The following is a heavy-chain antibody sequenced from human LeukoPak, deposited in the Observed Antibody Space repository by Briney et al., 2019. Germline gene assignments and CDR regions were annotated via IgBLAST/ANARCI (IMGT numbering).Heavy chain of an antibody. D-gene: IGHD3-22*01. Sequence: GESLKISCKGSGYSFTSYWIGWVRQLPGKGLEWMGIIYPGDSDTRYSPSFQGQVTISADKSISTAYLQWSSLKASDTAMYYCASPYGDYDSSGTEGVHAFDIWGQGTMVTVSS. CDR3: ASPYGDYDSSGTEGVHAFDI. V-gene: IGHV5-51*01. CDR1: GYSFTSYW. CDR2: IYPGDSDT. J-gene: IGHJ3*02.